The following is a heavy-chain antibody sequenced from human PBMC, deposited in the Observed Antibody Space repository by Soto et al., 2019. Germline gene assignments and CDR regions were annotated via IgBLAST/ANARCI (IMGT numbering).Heavy chain of an antibody. V-gene: IGHV3-48*03. Sequence: EVQLVESGGGLVQPGGSLRLSCAASGFTFSSYEMNWVRQAPGKGLEWVSYISSSGSTIYYADSVKGRFTISRDNAKNSLYLQMNSLRAEDTAVYYCARSPVLMVYATYFDYWGQGTLVTVSS. CDR2: ISSSGSTI. D-gene: IGHD2-8*01. J-gene: IGHJ4*02. CDR1: GFTFSSYE. CDR3: ARSPVLMVYATYFDY.